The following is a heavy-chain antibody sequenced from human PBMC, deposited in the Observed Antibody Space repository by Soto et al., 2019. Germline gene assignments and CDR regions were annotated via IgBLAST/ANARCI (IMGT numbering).Heavy chain of an antibody. V-gene: IGHV4-59*08. Sequence: QVQLQESGPGLVKPSETLSLTCTVSGGSISSYYWTWIRQPPGKGLEWIGFMYNSGSTHYNPSLKSRVTISLDKSKNQFSLILRSVTAADTAVYYCASMGYHYGSGSYPLDYWGQGTLVTVSS. D-gene: IGHD3-10*01. CDR3: ASMGYHYGSGSYPLDY. CDR1: GGSISSYY. J-gene: IGHJ4*02. CDR2: MYNSGST.